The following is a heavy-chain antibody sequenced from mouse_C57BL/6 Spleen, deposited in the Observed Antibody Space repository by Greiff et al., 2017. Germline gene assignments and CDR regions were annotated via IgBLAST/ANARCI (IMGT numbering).Heavy chain of an antibody. Sequence: EVKLVESGAELVRPGASVKLSCTASGFNIKDDYMHWVKQRPEQGLEWIGWIDPENGDTEYASKFQGKATITADTSSNTAYLQLSSLTSEDTAVYYCTTGDYAFAYWAKGLWSLSLQ. CDR1: GFNIKDDY. J-gene: IGHJ3*01. V-gene: IGHV14-4*01. D-gene: IGHD2-4*01. CDR3: TTGDYAFAY. CDR2: IDPENGDT.